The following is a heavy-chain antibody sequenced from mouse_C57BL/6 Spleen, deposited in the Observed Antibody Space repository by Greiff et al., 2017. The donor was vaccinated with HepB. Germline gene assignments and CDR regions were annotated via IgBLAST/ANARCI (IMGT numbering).Heavy chain of an antibody. CDR1: GYSITSGYY. CDR3: ARDEDYYGSSLMDY. CDR2: ISYDGSN. J-gene: IGHJ4*01. D-gene: IGHD1-1*01. V-gene: IGHV3-6*01. Sequence: EVQRVESGPGLVKPSQSLSLTCSVTGYSITSGYYWNWIRQFPGNKLEWMGYISYDGSNNYNPSLKNRISITRDTSKNQFFLKLNSVTTEDTATYYCARDEDYYGSSLMDYWGQGTSVTVSS.